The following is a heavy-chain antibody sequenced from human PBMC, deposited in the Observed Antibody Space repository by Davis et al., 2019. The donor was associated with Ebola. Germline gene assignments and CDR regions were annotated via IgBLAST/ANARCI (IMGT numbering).Heavy chain of an antibody. J-gene: IGHJ4*02. D-gene: IGHD6-19*01. V-gene: IGHV3-53*01. CDR3: AKDNSGWYGSQDY. CDR2: IYSGGTT. CDR1: GFIVSSNY. Sequence: GESLKISCAASGFIVSSNYMSWVRQAPGKGLEWVSVIYSGGTTNYADSVKGRFTISRHNSKNTLYLQINSLRAEDTAIYYCAKDNSGWYGSQDYWGQGTLVTVSS.